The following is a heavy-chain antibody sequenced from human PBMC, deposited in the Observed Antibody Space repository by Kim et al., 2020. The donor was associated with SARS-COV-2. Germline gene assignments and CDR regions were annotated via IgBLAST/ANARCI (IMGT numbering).Heavy chain of an antibody. J-gene: IGHJ3*02. CDR3: ARDLRLDDAFDI. V-gene: IGHV6-1*01. Sequence: DYAVSVTSRITISPDTSKNQFSLQLNSVTPEDTAVYYCARDLRLDDAFDIWGQGTMVTVSS. D-gene: IGHD6-19*01.